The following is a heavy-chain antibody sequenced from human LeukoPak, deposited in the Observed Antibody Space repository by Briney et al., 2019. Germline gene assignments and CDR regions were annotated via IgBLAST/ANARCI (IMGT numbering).Heavy chain of an antibody. V-gene: IGHV3-48*04. J-gene: IGHJ6*02. D-gene: IGHD1-26*01. CDR1: GFTFSSYS. CDR3: ARVSGSPGHYYYGMDV. Sequence: GGSLRLSCAASGFTFSSYSMNWVRQAPGKGLEWVSYISSSSSTIYYADSVKGRFTISRDNAKKSLYLQMNSLRAEDTAVYYCARVSGSPGHYYYGMDVWGQGTTVTVSS. CDR2: ISSSSSTI.